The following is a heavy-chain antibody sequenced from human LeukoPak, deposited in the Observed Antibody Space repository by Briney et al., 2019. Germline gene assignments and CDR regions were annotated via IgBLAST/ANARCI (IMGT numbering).Heavy chain of an antibody. CDR2: ISAYNGNT. CDR3: ARTTYGYFDY. J-gene: IGHJ4*02. V-gene: IGHV1-18*01. CDR1: GYTFNSYG. D-gene: IGHD4-17*01. Sequence: ASVTVSCMASGYTFNSYGVSWVRQAPGQGLEWMGWISAYNGNTNYAQRFQGRFTMTTETSTTTVNMELRSLTSDDTAVYYCARTTYGYFDYWGQGTLVTVSS.